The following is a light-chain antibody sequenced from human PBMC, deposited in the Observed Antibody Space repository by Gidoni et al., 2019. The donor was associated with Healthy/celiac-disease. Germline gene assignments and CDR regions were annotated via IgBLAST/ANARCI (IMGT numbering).Light chain of an antibody. J-gene: IGKJ1*01. CDR2: DAS. CDR3: QQRSNWWT. CDR1: QSVSSY. Sequence: EIMLTQSPATLSLSPGDRATLSCRASQSVSSYLAWYQQKPGQAPRLLIYDASNRATGIPARFSGSGSGTDFTLTSSSLDPEDFAVYYCQQRSNWWTFGQGTKVEIK. V-gene: IGKV3-11*01.